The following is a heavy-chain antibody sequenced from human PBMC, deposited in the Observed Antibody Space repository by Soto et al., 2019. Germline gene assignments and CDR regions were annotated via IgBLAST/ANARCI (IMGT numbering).Heavy chain of an antibody. J-gene: IGHJ4*02. Sequence: QVQLVESGGDLVKPVGSLRLACAASGYTFSDYYMSWLRQAPGQRGEWISYIDTSGTRIYYADSVKGRLPITRDNAKNSLYLEMSSLRDEDTAVYYCASHYDMWSGYLSPVDYWGQGTLVTVSS. CDR3: ASHYDMWSGYLSPVDY. CDR1: GYTFSDYY. V-gene: IGHV3-11*01. D-gene: IGHD3-3*01. CDR2: IDTSGTRI.